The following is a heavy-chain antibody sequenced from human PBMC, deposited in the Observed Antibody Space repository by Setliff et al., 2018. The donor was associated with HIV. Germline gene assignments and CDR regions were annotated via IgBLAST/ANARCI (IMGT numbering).Heavy chain of an antibody. D-gene: IGHD3-16*01. V-gene: IGHV3-7*01. CDR2: IKEDGSEK. Sequence: PGGSLRLSCAASGFHFSNYWMSWVRQAPGKGLEWVANIKEDGSEKYYVDSVKGRFTISRDNAKNSLYLQMNSLRAEDTAVYYCARSFWGFVRNAASDIWGQGTMVTVSS. CDR1: GFHFSNYW. J-gene: IGHJ3*02. CDR3: ARSFWGFVRNAASDI.